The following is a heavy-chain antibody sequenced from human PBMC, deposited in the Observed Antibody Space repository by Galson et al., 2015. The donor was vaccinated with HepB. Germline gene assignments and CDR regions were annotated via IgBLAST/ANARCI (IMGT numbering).Heavy chain of an antibody. Sequence: SGAEVKKPGESLRISCKGSGYSFTNYWITWVRRMPGKGLEWMGRIDPSDSHTNYSPSFGGHVTISADESISTAYLQWSSLKASDTAIYYCARITVGGYYFDYWGQGTLVTVSS. CDR3: ARITVGGYYFDY. CDR2: IDPSDSHT. V-gene: IGHV5-10-1*01. CDR1: GYSFTNYW. D-gene: IGHD1-20*01. J-gene: IGHJ4*02.